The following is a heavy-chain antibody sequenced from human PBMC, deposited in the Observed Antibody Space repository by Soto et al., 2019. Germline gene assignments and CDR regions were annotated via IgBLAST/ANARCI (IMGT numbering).Heavy chain of an antibody. D-gene: IGHD6-25*01. Sequence: EVQLVESGGGLVQPGRSLRLSCTGSGFTLGAYAMSWVRQAPGKGLEWGGSIRSRAYGGTTEYAASVKGRFTISRDASKSIAYRQMDSLKTEDTAMYFCARYRLAADLSDFDYWGQGTLGTVSS. CDR3: ARYRLAADLSDFDY. CDR1: GFTLGAYA. CDR2: IRSRAYGGTT. V-gene: IGHV3-49*04. J-gene: IGHJ4*02.